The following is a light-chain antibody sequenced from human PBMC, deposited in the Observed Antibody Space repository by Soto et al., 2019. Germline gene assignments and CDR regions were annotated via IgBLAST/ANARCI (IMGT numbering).Light chain of an antibody. Sequence: QSVLTQPACVSGSPGQSMTISCTGNRSDVGGYNYVSWYQQHPGKAPKLMIYDVSNRPSGVSNRFSGSKSGNTASLTISGLQAEDEADYYCSSYTSSSTFYVFGTGTKVTVL. CDR2: DVS. CDR1: RSDVGGYNY. V-gene: IGLV2-14*01. CDR3: SSYTSSSTFYV. J-gene: IGLJ1*01.